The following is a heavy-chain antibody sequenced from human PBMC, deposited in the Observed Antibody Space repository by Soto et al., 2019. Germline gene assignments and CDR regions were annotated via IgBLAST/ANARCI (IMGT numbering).Heavy chain of an antibody. D-gene: IGHD3-9*01. CDR1: GFTFSSYW. J-gene: IGHJ2*01. V-gene: IGHV3-74*01. Sequence: EVQLVESGGGLVQPGGSLRLSCAASGFTFSSYWMHWVRQAPGKGLVWVSRIKSDGSSTSYADSVKGRFTISRDNAKNTLYLQMNCLRAEDTAVYYCARSPPTYYDILTGYTEDWYFDLWGRGTLVTVSS. CDR2: IKSDGSST. CDR3: ARSPPTYYDILTGYTEDWYFDL.